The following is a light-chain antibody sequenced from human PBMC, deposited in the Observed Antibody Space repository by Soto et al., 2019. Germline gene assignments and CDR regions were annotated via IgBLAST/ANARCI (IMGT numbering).Light chain of an antibody. J-gene: IGKJ4*01. CDR1: QSISSW. V-gene: IGKV1-5*03. Sequence: IQMNKSPSTLSPSVGDRVTITCRASQSISSWLAWYQQKPGKAPKLLIYKASTLKSGVPSRFSGSGSGTEFTLTISSLQPEDFATYYCQQLNSFPLPFGGGTKVDIK. CDR3: QQLNSFPLP. CDR2: KAS.